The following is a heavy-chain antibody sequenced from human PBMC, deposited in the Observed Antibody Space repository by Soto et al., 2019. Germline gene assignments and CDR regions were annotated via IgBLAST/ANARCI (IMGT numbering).Heavy chain of an antibody. CDR2: ISYDGSNK. CDR3: ARDDYYDSSALDY. V-gene: IGHV3-30-3*01. Sequence: GGSLRLSCAASGFTFSSYAMHWVRQAPGKGLEWVAVISYDGSNKYYADSVKGRFTISRDNSKNTLYLQMNSLRAEDTAVYYCARDDYYDSSALDYWGPGTLVTVSS. D-gene: IGHD3-22*01. J-gene: IGHJ4*02. CDR1: GFTFSSYA.